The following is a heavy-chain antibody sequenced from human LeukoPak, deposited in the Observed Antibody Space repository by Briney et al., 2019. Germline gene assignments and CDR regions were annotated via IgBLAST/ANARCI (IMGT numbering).Heavy chain of an antibody. J-gene: IGHJ4*02. CDR2: IGSSGSTI. D-gene: IGHD6-6*01. Sequence: QPGGSLRLSCAASGFTFSTYEMNWVRQAPGKGLEWVSYIGSSGSTIYYGDSVRGRFTISRDNSKNSLYLQMNSLRAEDTAVYYCATRGRSSSGHGFSLDCWGQGTLVTVSS. CDR1: GFTFSTYE. CDR3: ATRGRSSSGHGFSLDC. V-gene: IGHV3-48*03.